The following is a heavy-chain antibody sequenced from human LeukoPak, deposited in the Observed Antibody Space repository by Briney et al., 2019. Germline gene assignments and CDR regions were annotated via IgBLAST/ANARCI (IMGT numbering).Heavy chain of an antibody. V-gene: IGHV4-39*01. D-gene: IGHD2-21*01. CDR2: IYYSGST. CDR3: ARLSDCGGDCYWFDP. CDR1: GGSISSSSYY. Sequence: SETLSLTCTVSGGSISSSSYYWGWIRQPPGKGLEWIGSIYYSGSTYYNPSLKSRVTISVDTSKNQFSLKLSSVTAADTAVYYCARLSDCGGDCYWFDPWGQGTLVTVSS. J-gene: IGHJ5*02.